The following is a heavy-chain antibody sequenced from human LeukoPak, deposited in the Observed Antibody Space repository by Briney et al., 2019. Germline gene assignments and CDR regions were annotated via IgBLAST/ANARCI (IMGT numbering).Heavy chain of an antibody. CDR2: ISSGSGYI. Sequence: GGSLRLSCAPSGFTFSSYSMNWVRQAPGKGLEWVSSISSGSGYIYYADSVKGRFTISRDNAKNSLYLQMNSLRAEDTAVYYCARDSGSYYAVDYWGQGTLVTVSS. CDR3: ARDSGSYYAVDY. CDR1: GFTFSSYS. J-gene: IGHJ4*02. V-gene: IGHV3-21*01. D-gene: IGHD1-26*01.